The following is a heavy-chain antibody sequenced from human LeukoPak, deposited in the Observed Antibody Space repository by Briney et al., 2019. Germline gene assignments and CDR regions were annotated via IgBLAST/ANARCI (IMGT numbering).Heavy chain of an antibody. CDR1: GYTLTELS. D-gene: IGHD6-13*01. CDR2: FDPEDGET. V-gene: IGHV1-24*01. J-gene: IGHJ4*02. CDR3: ATDGSGSSSWYGFDY. Sequence: GASVKVSCKVSGYTLTELSMHWVRQAPGKGPEWMGGFDPEDGETIYAQKFQGRVTMTEDTSTDTAYMELSSLRSEDTAVYYCATDGSGSSSWYGFDYWGQGTLVTVSS.